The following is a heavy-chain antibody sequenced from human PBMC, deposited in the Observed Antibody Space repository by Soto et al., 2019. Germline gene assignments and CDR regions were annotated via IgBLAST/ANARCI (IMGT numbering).Heavy chain of an antibody. D-gene: IGHD3-3*01. J-gene: IGHJ5*02. CDR1: AGSLDSKNHY. CDR2: IYYSGST. Sequence: SETLSLTCTVSAGSLDSKNHYWSWIRQPPGKGLEWIGNIYYSGSTYYDPSLESRVTISIDTSKDQFSLKLRSVTAADTAVYFCARHYYTRGKYFDPWGKGTLVTVSS. CDR3: ARHYYTRGKYFDP. V-gene: IGHV4-61*01.